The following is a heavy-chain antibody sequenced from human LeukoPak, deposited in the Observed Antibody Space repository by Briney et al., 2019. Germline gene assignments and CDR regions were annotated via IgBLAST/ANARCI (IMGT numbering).Heavy chain of an antibody. CDR2: FFSSGNT. D-gene: IGHD3-9*01. CDR1: GGSFSSFY. J-gene: IGHJ4*02. Sequence: PSETLSLTCTVSGGSFSSFYWSWIRQPAGKGLEWIGRFFSSGNTNYNPSFKSRATISVDKSKNQFSLKLTSVTAADTAVYYCARYSGFYGHDYWGQGTLVSVSS. CDR3: ARYSGFYGHDY. V-gene: IGHV4-4*07.